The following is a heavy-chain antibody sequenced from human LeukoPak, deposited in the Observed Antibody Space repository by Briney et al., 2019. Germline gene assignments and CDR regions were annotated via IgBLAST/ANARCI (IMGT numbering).Heavy chain of an antibody. Sequence: SETLSLTCAVYGGSFSDYFWGWIRQPPGKGLEWIGEINHSGRTYYNPCLKSRVTISVDTSKNQFSLNLSSVTAADTAVYYCARDVVVVPAAIHYGMDVWGQGTTVTASS. CDR1: GGSFSDYF. D-gene: IGHD2-2*01. J-gene: IGHJ6*02. CDR3: ARDVVVVPAAIHYGMDV. CDR2: INHSGRT. V-gene: IGHV4-34*01.